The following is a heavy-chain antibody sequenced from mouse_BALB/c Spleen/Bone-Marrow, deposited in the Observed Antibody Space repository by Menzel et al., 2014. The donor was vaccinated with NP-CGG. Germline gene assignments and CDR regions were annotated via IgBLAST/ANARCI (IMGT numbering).Heavy chain of an antibody. CDR2: ILPGSGTT. CDR1: GYTFSTYW. Sequence: VQLQQSGAELMKPGASVKISCKATGYTFSTYWIEWVKQRPGHGLEWIGEILPGSGTTNYNEKFKGKATFTADTSSNPAYMQLSSLTSEDSAVYYCARLITTGGFAYWGQGTLVTVSA. V-gene: IGHV1-9*01. CDR3: ARLITTGGFAY. J-gene: IGHJ3*01. D-gene: IGHD2-4*01.